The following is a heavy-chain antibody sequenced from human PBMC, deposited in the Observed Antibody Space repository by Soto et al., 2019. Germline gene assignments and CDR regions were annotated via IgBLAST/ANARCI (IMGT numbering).Heavy chain of an antibody. CDR1: GGSISNDGYY. V-gene: IGHV4-31*03. Sequence: QVQLQESGPGLVKPSQTLSLTCTVSGGSISNDGYYWGWIRQLPGKGLEYIGYINYSGGTNYNPSCWGRDTISVETSNNHLSLRLAAVTAADTAIYYSAREGSNVAKSGYHSPYRFYPWGQGILVTVSS. CDR2: INYSGGT. CDR3: AREGSNVAKSGYHSPYRFYP. D-gene: IGHD5-12*01. J-gene: IGHJ5*02.